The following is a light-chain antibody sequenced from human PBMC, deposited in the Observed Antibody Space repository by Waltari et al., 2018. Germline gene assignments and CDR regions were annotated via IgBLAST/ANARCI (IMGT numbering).Light chain of an antibody. CDR3: CSYAATYTVL. CDR1: SSDVGDFKY. V-gene: IGLV2-11*01. J-gene: IGLJ3*02. CDR2: DVS. Sequence: QSALTQPRSVSGSPGQSVTISCTGTSSDVGDFKYVSWYQQHPGRAPKLMIYDVSKRPSGVPDRFSGSKSEHTASLTISGLQAEDEADYYCCSYAATYTVLFGGGTKLTVL.